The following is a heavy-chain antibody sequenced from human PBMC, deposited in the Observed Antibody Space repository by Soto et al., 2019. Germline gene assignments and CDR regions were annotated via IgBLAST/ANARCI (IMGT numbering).Heavy chain of an antibody. CDR2: IKSKKDGGAR. CDR3: VEGWNDF. Sequence: EVQVVESGGDLVEPGGSPRLSCETSGFMFSSAWMSWVRQAPGKGLEWVARIKSKKDGGARDYAAPVNGRFSISRDDSKSTVYLQMNSLRAEDTALYYCVEGWNDFWGQGTLVTVSS. V-gene: IGHV3-15*01. D-gene: IGHD1-1*01. CDR1: GFMFSSAW. J-gene: IGHJ4*02.